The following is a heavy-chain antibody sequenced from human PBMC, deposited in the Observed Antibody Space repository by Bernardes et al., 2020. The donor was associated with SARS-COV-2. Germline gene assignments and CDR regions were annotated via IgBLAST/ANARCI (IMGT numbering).Heavy chain of an antibody. Sequence: GGVLGPSGAASGVTFRWVGKHWGRPGPGGGGGGVSRNNEDGGTTNYADSVKGRFTISRDNAKRTLFLQMNSLRAEDTAVYFCARDVAGKEGFWGQGTLVTVSS. D-gene: IGHD2-15*01. CDR3: ARDVAGKEGF. J-gene: IGHJ4*02. CDR2: NNEDGGTT. V-gene: IGHV3-74*01. CDR1: GVTFRWVG.